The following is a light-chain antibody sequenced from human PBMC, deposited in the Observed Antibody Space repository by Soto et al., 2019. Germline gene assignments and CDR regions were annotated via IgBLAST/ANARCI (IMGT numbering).Light chain of an antibody. V-gene: IGLV2-14*01. J-gene: IGLJ3*02. Sequence: QSALTQPASVSGSPGQSITISRTGTSRDVGGYNYVSWYQQHPGKAPKVMIYEVNNRPSGVSDRFSGSKSGNTASLTISGLQAEDEAVYFCSSYTGSSTLGEMFGGGTQLTVL. CDR3: SSYTGSSTLGEM. CDR1: SRDVGGYNY. CDR2: EVN.